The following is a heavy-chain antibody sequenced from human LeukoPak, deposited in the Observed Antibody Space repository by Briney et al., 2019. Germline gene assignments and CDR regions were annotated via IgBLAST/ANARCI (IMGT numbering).Heavy chain of an antibody. V-gene: IGHV4-34*01. CDR3: ARGFSH. J-gene: IGHJ4*02. Sequence: SETLSLTCAVYGGSFNGYYWGWIRQPPGKGLEWIGEINHSGSTTYSPSLKSRVTMSVDTSKNQFSLGLSSVTAADTAVYFCARGFSHWGQGTLVTVSS. CDR1: GGSFNGYY. CDR2: INHSGST.